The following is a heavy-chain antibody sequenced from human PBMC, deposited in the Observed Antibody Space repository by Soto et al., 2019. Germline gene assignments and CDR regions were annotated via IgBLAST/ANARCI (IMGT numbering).Heavy chain of an antibody. D-gene: IGHD3-22*01. V-gene: IGHV1-69*12. CDR1: GGTFSSYA. CDR2: IIPIFGTA. Sequence: QVQLVQSGAEVKKPGSSVKVSCKASGGTFSSYAISWVRQAPGQGLEWMGGIIPIFGTADYAQKFQGRVTITAXXXTXXGNRELSSLRSEDTAVYYWASHYDSSGYYYRGLDYWGQGTLVTVSS. J-gene: IGHJ4*02. CDR3: ASHYDSSGYYYRGLDY.